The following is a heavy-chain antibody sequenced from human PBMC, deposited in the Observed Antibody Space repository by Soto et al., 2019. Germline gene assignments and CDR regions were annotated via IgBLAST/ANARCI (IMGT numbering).Heavy chain of an antibody. V-gene: IGHV4-31*03. CDR2: INFRGTT. D-gene: IGHD3-3*01. Sequence: PSETLSLTCNVSGGSISSGTSYWTWIRQHPGEGLEWIGHINFRGTTYSNPSLKSRLTISVDTSKNQFSLKLSSVTAADTAVYYCARLYDFWSGYYLKDFDYWGQGILVTVSS. J-gene: IGHJ4*02. CDR3: ARLYDFWSGYYLKDFDY. CDR1: GGSISSGTSY.